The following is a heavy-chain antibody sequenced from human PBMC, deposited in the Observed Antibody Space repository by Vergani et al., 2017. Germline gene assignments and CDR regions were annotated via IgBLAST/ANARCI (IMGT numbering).Heavy chain of an antibody. V-gene: IGHV4-34*01. CDR2: INHSGST. Sequence: QVQLQEWGAGLLKTSETLSLTCGVSGGSFSDYYWSWILQAPGMGLEWIGEINHSGSTNYNPSLKSRVTISVDTSKNQFSLKLSSVTAADTAVYYCARRGGDYYGSGDNDYWGQGTLVTVSS. CDR1: GGSFSDYY. J-gene: IGHJ4*02. D-gene: IGHD3-10*01. CDR3: ARRGGDYYGSGDNDY.